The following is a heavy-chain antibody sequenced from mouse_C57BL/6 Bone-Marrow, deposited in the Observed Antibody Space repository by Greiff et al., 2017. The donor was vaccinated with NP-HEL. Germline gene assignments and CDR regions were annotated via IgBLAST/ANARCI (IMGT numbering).Heavy chain of an antibody. Sequence: EVQGVESGGGLVKPGGSLKLSCAASGFTFSDYGMHWVRQAPEKGLEWVAYISSGSSTIYYADTVKGRFTISRDNAKNTLFLQMTSLRSEDTAMYYCAREDYSNFAWFAYWGQGTLVTVSA. D-gene: IGHD2-5*01. CDR3: AREDYSNFAWFAY. CDR1: GFTFSDYG. J-gene: IGHJ3*01. CDR2: ISSGSSTI. V-gene: IGHV5-17*01.